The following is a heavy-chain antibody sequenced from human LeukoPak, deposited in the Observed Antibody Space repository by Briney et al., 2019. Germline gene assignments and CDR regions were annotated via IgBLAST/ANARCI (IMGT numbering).Heavy chain of an antibody. CDR1: GFTFSSHG. CDR2: ISSTTRHI. Sequence: GGSLRLSCAASGFTFSSHGMSWVRQAPGKGLEWVSSISSTTRHIYYADSVTGRFTISRDNAKNSLYLQMNSLRAEDTAVYYCARWPITAAPPVYYFDYWGQGTLVTVSS. D-gene: IGHD6-13*01. J-gene: IGHJ4*02. V-gene: IGHV3-21*01. CDR3: ARWPITAAPPVYYFDY.